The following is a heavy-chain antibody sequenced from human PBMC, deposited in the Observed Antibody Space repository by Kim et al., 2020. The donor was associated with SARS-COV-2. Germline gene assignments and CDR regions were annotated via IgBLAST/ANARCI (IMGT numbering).Heavy chain of an antibody. V-gene: IGHV1-46*01. D-gene: IGHD3-22*01. Sequence: ASVKVSCKASGYTFTSYYMHWVRQAPGQGLEWMGIINPSGGSTSYAQKFQGRVTMTRDTSTSTVYMELSSLRSEDTAVYYCARGGRITMIVVVTAFDPWGQETLVTVSS. CDR1: GYTFTSYY. J-gene: IGHJ5*02. CDR2: INPSGGST. CDR3: ARGGRITMIVVVTAFDP.